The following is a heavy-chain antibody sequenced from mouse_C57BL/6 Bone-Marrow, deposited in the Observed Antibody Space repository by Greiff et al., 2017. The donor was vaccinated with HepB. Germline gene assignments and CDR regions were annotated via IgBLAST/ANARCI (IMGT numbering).Heavy chain of an antibody. CDR3: AREGGTTVNWYFDV. CDR2: IYPRSGNT. J-gene: IGHJ1*03. V-gene: IGHV1-81*01. D-gene: IGHD1-1*01. CDR1: GYTFTSYG. Sequence: VQLQQSGAELARPGASVKLSCKASGYTFTSYGISWVKQRTGQGLEWIGEIYPRSGNTYYNEKFKGKATLTADKSSSPAYMELRSLTSEASAVYFCAREGGTTVNWYFDVWGTVTTVTVSS.